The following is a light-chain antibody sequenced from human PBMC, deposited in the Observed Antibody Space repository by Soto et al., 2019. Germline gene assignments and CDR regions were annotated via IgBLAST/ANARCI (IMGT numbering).Light chain of an antibody. CDR2: GTS. Sequence: EIVLTQSPGTLSLSPGERATLSCRASQSVSSSYLAWYQQKPGQAPRLLIYGTSSRATAIPDRFSGSGSGTDFTLTISSLQPEDFATYYCQQSHSTPYTFGQGTKVDIK. CDR3: QQSHSTPYT. CDR1: QSVSSSY. J-gene: IGKJ2*01. V-gene: IGKV3-20*01.